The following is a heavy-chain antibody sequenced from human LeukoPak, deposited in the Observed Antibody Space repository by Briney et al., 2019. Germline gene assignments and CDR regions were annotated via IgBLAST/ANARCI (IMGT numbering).Heavy chain of an antibody. CDR3: ARDHLDYYDSSGYPGY. J-gene: IGHJ4*02. CDR2: INAGNGNT. D-gene: IGHD3-22*01. Sequence: ASVKVSCKASGYTFTSYAMHWVRQAPGQRLEWMGWINAGNGNTKYSQKFQGRVTITRDTSASTAYMELRSLRSDDTAVYYCARDHLDYYDSSGYPGYWGQGTLVTVSS. CDR1: GYTFTSYA. V-gene: IGHV1-3*01.